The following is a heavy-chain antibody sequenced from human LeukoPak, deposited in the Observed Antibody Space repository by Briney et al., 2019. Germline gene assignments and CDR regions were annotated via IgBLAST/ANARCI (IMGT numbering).Heavy chain of an antibody. CDR2: IYTSGSI. V-gene: IGHV4-61*02. CDR3: ARGGDYGSGSYPDY. CDR1: GGSISSGSYY. Sequence: ASETLSLTCTVSGGSISSGSYYWSRIRQPAGKGLEWIGRIYTSGSINYNPSLKSRVTISVDKSKNQFSLKLSSVTAADTAVYYCARGGDYGSGSYPDYWGQGTLVTVSS. J-gene: IGHJ4*02. D-gene: IGHD3-10*01.